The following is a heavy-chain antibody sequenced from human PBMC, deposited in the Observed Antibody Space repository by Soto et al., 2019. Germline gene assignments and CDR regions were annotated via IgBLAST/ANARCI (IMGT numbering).Heavy chain of an antibody. CDR2: IDDAGAYT. CDR3: AKDVFRSATMPCFDY. CDR1: GFTFINYA. V-gene: IGHV3-23*01. Sequence: GGSLRLSCEASGFTFINYAMTWVRQAPGKGLEWVSGIDDAGAYTYYAESMKGRFTISRDNSKNTVYLQMNGLRVEDTAVYYCAKDVFRSATMPCFDYWGQGALVTVSS. D-gene: IGHD2-2*01. J-gene: IGHJ4*02.